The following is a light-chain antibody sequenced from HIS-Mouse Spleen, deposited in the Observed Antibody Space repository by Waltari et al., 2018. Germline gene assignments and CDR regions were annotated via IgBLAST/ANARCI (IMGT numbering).Light chain of an antibody. CDR3: QQYNSYPPT. CDR1: QSLLHSDGKTY. Sequence: DIVMTQTPLSLSVTPGQPASISCKSSQSLLHSDGKTYLYWYLQKPGQSPQLLIYEVSNRFSGVPDRFSGSGSGTDFTLTISSLQPEDFATYYCQQYNSYPPTFGPGTKVDIK. J-gene: IGKJ3*01. CDR2: EVS. V-gene: IGKV2D-29*02.